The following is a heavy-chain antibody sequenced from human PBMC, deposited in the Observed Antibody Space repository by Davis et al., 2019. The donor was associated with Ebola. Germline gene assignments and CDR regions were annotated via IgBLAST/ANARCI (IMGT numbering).Heavy chain of an antibody. D-gene: IGHD6-6*01. CDR1: GFTFSSYG. Sequence: GESLKISCAASGFTFSSYGMNWVRQAPGKGLEWVSSISSSSSYIYYADSVKGRFTISRDNAKNSLYLQMNSLRAEDTAVYYCAREASPNYFDYWGQGTLVTVSS. CDR2: ISSSSSYI. CDR3: AREASPNYFDY. V-gene: IGHV3-21*01. J-gene: IGHJ4*02.